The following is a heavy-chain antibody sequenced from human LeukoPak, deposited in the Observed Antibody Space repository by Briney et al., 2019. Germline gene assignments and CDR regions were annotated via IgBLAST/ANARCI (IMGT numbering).Heavy chain of an antibody. CDR2: ICSNDNNT. CDR3: AKGTSSSCYSAPNY. CDR1: GFTFSFYN. D-gene: IGHD2-15*01. Sequence: PGGSLRLSCAASGFTFSFYNMNWVRQAPGKGLEWVSAICSNDNNTYYANSVKGRFTISRDNSKNTLSLQLNSLRAEDTAVYYCAKGTSSSCYSAPNYWGQGILVTVSS. J-gene: IGHJ4*02. V-gene: IGHV3-23*01.